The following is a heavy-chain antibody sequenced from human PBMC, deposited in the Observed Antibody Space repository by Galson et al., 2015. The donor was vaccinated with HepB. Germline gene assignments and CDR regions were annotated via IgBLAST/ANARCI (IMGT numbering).Heavy chain of an antibody. Sequence: SVKVSCKASGGTFNRYALSWVRQAPGKGLEWMGRIVTSLQVTTYAQKFHGRLTITADKSTNMGYLDLRSLRSDDTAVYFCARDRLEARANLFDPWGQGTQVIVSS. V-gene: IGHV1-69*04. CDR2: IVTSLQVT. CDR3: ARDRLEARANLFDP. J-gene: IGHJ5*02. D-gene: IGHD5-24*01. CDR1: GGTFNRYA.